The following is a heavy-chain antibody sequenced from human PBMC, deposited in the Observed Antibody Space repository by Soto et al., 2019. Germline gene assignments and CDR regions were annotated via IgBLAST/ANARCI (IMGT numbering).Heavy chain of an antibody. CDR1: GGSFSGYY. J-gene: IGHJ6*02. D-gene: IGHD3-3*01. CDR3: ARGLRFLEWFYGMDV. Sequence: NPSETLSLTCAVYGGSFSGYYWSWIRQPPGKGLEWIGEINHSGSTNYNPSLESRVTISVDTSKNQFSLKLSSVTAADTAVYYCARGLRFLEWFYGMDVWGQGTTVTVSS. V-gene: IGHV4-34*01. CDR2: INHSGST.